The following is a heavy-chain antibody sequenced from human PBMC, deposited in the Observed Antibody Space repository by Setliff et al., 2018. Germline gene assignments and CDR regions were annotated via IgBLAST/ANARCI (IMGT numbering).Heavy chain of an antibody. J-gene: IGHJ5*02. D-gene: IGHD3-10*01. Sequence: PGGSLRLSCAASGFTFSSYSMNWVRQAPGKGLEWVSYISSSSSSDSTIYYADSVKGRFSISRDNTKNSLYLQMNSLRAEDTAVYYCARDPFGNPVFDPWGQGTLVTVSS. CDR1: GFTFSSYS. CDR2: ISSSSSSDSTI. V-gene: IGHV3-48*04. CDR3: ARDPFGNPVFDP.